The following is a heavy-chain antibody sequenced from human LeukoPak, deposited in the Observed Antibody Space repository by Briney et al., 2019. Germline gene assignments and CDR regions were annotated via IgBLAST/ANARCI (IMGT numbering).Heavy chain of an antibody. J-gene: IGHJ4*02. CDR1: GFTFSSYA. CDR3: AKGGESAFDY. D-gene: IGHD3-16*01. V-gene: IGHV3-23*01. Sequence: GGSLRLSCAASGFTFSSYAMSWVRQAPGKGLEWVSDISGSGGGTYYADSVKGRFTISRDNSKNTLYLQMNSLRAEDTAVYYCAKGGESAFDYWGQGTLVTVPS. CDR2: ISGSGGGT.